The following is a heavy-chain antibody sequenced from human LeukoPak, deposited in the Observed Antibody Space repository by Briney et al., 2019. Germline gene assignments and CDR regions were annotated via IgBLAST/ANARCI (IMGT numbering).Heavy chain of an antibody. Sequence: GGSLRLSCAASGFTFSSYAMSWVRQAPGKGLEWVSAISGSGGSTYYADSVKGRFTISRDNSKNTLYLQMNSLRAEDTAVYYCAGGDTYYYDSSGCPLGYWGQGTLVTVSS. V-gene: IGHV3-23*01. D-gene: IGHD3-22*01. J-gene: IGHJ4*02. CDR2: ISGSGGST. CDR3: AGGDTYYYDSSGCPLGY. CDR1: GFTFSSYA.